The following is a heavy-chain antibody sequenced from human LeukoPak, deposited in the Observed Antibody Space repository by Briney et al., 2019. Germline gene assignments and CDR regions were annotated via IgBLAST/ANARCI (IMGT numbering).Heavy chain of an antibody. CDR1: GYTFTSYG. J-gene: IGHJ4*02. CDR2: ISAYNGNT. Sequence: VASVKVSCKASGYTFTSYGISWVRQAPGQGLEWMGWISAYNGNTNYAQKFQGRVTMTRNTSISTAYMELSSLRSEDTAAYYCARDDYLSIAGDYWGQGTLVTVSS. D-gene: IGHD6-6*01. CDR3: ARDDYLSIAGDY. V-gene: IGHV1-18*01.